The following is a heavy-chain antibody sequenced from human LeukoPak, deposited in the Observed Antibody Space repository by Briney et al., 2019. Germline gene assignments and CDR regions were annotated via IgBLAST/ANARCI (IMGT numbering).Heavy chain of an antibody. CDR1: GFTFGDYA. D-gene: IGHD1-1*01. J-gene: IGHJ4*02. V-gene: IGHV3-49*03. Sequence: GGSLRLSCTASGFTFGDYAMSWIRQAPGKGLEWVGFIRSKAYGETADYAASVKGRFTISRDDSKAIAYLQMNSLKTGDTAVYHCTRDRGAYNLYDYWGQGTLVTVSS. CDR2: IRSKAYGETA. CDR3: TRDRGAYNLYDY.